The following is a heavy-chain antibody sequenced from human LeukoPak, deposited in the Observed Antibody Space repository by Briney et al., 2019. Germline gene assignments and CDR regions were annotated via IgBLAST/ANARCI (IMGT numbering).Heavy chain of an antibody. CDR1: GFTFSNAW. Sequence: GGSLRLSCAASGFTFSNAWMSWVRQAPGRGLEWVGRIKSKTDGGTTDYAAPVKGRFTISRDDSKNTLYLQMNSLKTEDTAVYYCTTGSTMVRGVPDYWGQGTLVTVSS. D-gene: IGHD3-10*01. CDR2: IKSKTDGGTT. J-gene: IGHJ4*02. V-gene: IGHV3-15*01. CDR3: TTGSTMVRGVPDY.